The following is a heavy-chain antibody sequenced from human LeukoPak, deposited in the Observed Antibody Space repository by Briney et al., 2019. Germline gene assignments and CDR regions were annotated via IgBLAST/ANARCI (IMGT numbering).Heavy chain of an antibody. J-gene: IGHJ5*02. V-gene: IGHV3-7*01. CDR3: ARTHSYGYDH. CDR1: GFTFSSFW. Sequence: TGGSLRLSCAASGFTFSSFWMTWVRQAPGKGLEWVANIREDGIEKTYGDSVKGRFTISRDNADKSLFLQMNSLRVEDTAVYYCARTHSYGYDHWGQGTLVTVSS. CDR2: IREDGIEK. D-gene: IGHD5-18*01.